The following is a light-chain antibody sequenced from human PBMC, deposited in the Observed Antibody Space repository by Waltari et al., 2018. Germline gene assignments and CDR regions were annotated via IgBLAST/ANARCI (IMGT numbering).Light chain of an antibody. CDR2: GAS. CDR1: QSVSSNY. CDR3: HQYGSSPRT. V-gene: IGKV3-20*01. Sequence: EIVLTQSPGTLSLSPGERATPSCRARQSVSSNYLAWYQQIPGQAPRLVIYGASSRATGIPDRFSGSGSGTDFTLTISRLEPEDFAVYYCHQYGSSPRTFGQGTKVEIK. J-gene: IGKJ1*01.